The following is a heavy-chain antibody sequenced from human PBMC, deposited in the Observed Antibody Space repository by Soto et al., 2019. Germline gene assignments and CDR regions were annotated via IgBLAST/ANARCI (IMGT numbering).Heavy chain of an antibody. D-gene: IGHD1-1*01. V-gene: IGHV1-18*01. CDR2: ISAHNGNT. CDR1: GYTFTSYG. Sequence: QVHLVQSGAEVKKPGASVKVSCKGSGYTFTSYGITWVRRAPGQGLEWIGWISAHNGNTDYAQKLQGRVTVTRDTSTSTAYMELRSLRSDDTAVYYCARGRYGDYWGQGALVTVSS. CDR3: ARGRYGDY. J-gene: IGHJ4*02.